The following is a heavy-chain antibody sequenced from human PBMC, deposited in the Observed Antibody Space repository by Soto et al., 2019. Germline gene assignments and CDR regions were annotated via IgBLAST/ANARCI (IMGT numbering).Heavy chain of an antibody. CDR3: ARDTHLIVVVPAASDY. CDR1: GYTLTGYY. V-gene: IGHV1-2*02. CDR2: INPNSGGT. Sequence: GASVKVSCKASGYTLTGYYMHWVRQAPGQGLEWMGWINPNSGGTNYAQKFQGRVTMTRDTSISTDYMELSRLRSDDTAVYYCARDTHLIVVVPAASDYWGQGTLVTVSS. J-gene: IGHJ4*02. D-gene: IGHD2-2*01.